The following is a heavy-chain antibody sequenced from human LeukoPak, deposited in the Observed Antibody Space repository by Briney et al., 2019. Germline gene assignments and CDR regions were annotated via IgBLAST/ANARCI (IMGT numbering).Heavy chain of an antibody. J-gene: IGHJ4*02. CDR3: ARDQRVATMSGDFGY. CDR1: GGTFSSYA. V-gene: IGHV1-69*04. Sequence: SVKVSCKASGGTFSSYAISWVRQAPGQGLEWMGRIIPILGIANYAQKFQGRVTITADKSTSTAYMELSNLRSEDTAVYYCARDQRVATMSGDFGYWGQGTLVTVSS. D-gene: IGHD5-24*01. CDR2: IIPILGIA.